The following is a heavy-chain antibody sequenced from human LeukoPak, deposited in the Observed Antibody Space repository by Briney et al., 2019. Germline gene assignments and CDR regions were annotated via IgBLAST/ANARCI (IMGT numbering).Heavy chain of an antibody. Sequence: GGSLRLSCAASGFTFSSYSMNWVRQAPGKGLEWVSSISSSSSYIYYADSVKGRFTISRDNAKNSLYLQMNSLRAEDTAVYYCARDLWEVVVAADWGQGTLVTVSS. CDR3: ARDLWEVVVAAD. CDR1: GFTFSSYS. J-gene: IGHJ4*02. V-gene: IGHV3-21*01. CDR2: ISSSSSYI. D-gene: IGHD2-15*01.